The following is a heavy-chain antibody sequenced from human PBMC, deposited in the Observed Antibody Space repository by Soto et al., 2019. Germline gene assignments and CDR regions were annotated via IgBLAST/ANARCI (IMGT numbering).Heavy chain of an antibody. J-gene: IGHJ6*02. CDR3: AKAASQLELRFYYYYGMDV. CDR1: GFTFSSYG. CDR2: ISYDGSNK. V-gene: IGHV3-30*18. D-gene: IGHD1-7*01. Sequence: GGSLRLSCAASGFTFSSYGMHWVRQAPGKGLELVAVISYDGSNKYYADSVKGRFTISRDNSKNTLYLQMNSLRAEDTAVYYCAKAASQLELRFYYYYGMDVWGQGTTVTVSS.